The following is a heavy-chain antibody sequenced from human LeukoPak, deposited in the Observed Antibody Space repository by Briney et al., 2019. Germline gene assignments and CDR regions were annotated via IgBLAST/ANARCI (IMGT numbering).Heavy chain of an antibody. Sequence: PGGSLRLSCAASGFTFSSYEMNWVRQAPGKGLEWVSYISSSGSTIYYADSVKGRFTISRDNAKNSLYLQMNSLRAEDTALYYCAREGVGATDYWGQGTLVTVSS. CDR3: AREGVGATDY. V-gene: IGHV3-48*03. CDR2: ISSSGSTI. J-gene: IGHJ4*02. CDR1: GFTFSSYE. D-gene: IGHD1-26*01.